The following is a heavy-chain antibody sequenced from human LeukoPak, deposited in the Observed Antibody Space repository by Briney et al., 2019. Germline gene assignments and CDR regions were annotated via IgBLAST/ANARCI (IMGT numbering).Heavy chain of an antibody. Sequence: SETLSLTCTVSGGSISSGGYYWSWIRQPPGKGLEWIGEINHSGSTNYNPSLKSRVTISVDTSKNQFSLKLSSVTAADTAVYYCARRTLFLEWLSLDYWGQGTLVTVSS. CDR1: GGSISSGGYY. CDR3: ARRTLFLEWLSLDY. V-gene: IGHV4-30-2*01. CDR2: INHSGST. J-gene: IGHJ4*02. D-gene: IGHD3-3*01.